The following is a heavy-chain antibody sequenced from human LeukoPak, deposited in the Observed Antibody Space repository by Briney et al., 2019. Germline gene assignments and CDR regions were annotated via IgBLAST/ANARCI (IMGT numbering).Heavy chain of an antibody. CDR3: ARYYYDSSGYFDY. V-gene: IGHV4-39*01. CDR1: GGSISSSSYY. J-gene: IGHJ4*02. D-gene: IGHD3-22*01. Sequence: PSETLSLTCTVSGGSISSSSYYWGWIRQAPGKGLEWIGSIYYSGSTYYNPSLKSRVTISVDTSKNQFSLKLSSVTAADTAVYYCARYYYDSSGYFDYWGQGTLVTVSS. CDR2: IYYSGST.